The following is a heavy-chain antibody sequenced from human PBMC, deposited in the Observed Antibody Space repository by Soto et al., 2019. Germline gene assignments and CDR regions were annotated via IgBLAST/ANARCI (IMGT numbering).Heavy chain of an antibody. D-gene: IGHD3-10*01. V-gene: IGHV3-30-3*01. CDR1: GFTFSSYA. J-gene: IGHJ5*02. CDR3: ARDRAAYYYGSGPFDP. Sequence: QVQLVESGGGVVQPGRSLRLSCAASGFTFSSYAMHWVRQAPGKGLEWVAVISYDGSNKYYADSVKGRFTISRDNSKNTLYLQMNSLRAEDTAVCYCARDRAAYYYGSGPFDPWGQGTLVTVSS. CDR2: ISYDGSNK.